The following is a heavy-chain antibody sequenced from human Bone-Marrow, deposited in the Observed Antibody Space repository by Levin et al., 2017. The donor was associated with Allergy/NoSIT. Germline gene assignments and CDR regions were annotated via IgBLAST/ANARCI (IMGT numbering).Heavy chain of an antibody. Sequence: SCAASGFTFSNYAMSWVRQAPGKGLEWVSGTIVSGDYTYYADSVKGRFTISRDNSKNMLYLQMNSLRAEDTAVYYCAKEWGSSQYHFDYWGQGTLVTVSS. D-gene: IGHD7-27*01. J-gene: IGHJ4*02. CDR1: GFTFSNYA. V-gene: IGHV3-23*01. CDR3: AKEWGSSQYHFDY. CDR2: TIVSGDYT.